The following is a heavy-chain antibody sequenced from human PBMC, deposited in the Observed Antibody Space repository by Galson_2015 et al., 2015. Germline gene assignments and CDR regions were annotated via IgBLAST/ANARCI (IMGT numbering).Heavy chain of an antibody. V-gene: IGHV3-48*02. CDR3: ARATPYFFDY. J-gene: IGHJ4*02. CDR1: GFTFSSYS. CDR2: IISTSSTI. Sequence: LRLSCAASGFTFSSYSMNWVRQAPGKGLEWVSYIISTSSTIYYADSVKGRFTISRDNARNSLYLQMNSLRDEDTAVYYCARATPYFFDYWGQGTLVTVSS.